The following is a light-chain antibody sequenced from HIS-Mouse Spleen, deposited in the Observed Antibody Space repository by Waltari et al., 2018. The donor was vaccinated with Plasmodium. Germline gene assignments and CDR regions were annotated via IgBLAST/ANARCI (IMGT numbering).Light chain of an antibody. CDR2: AAS. CDR3: QKYNRAPPLT. V-gene: IGKV1-27*01. J-gene: IGKJ4*01. Sequence: DIQMTQSPSSLSASVGVRVTITCRASQGISNYLAWYQQKPGKVPKLLIYAASTLQSGVPSRFSGSGSGTDFTLIISSLQPEDVATYYCQKYNRAPPLTFGGGTKVEIK. CDR1: QGISNY.